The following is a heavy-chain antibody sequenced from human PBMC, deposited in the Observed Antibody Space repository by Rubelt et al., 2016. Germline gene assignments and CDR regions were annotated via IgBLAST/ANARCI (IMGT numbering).Heavy chain of an antibody. CDR1: GGSFSGYY. CDR2: INHSGST. CDR3: ASGYSYGALYFDY. J-gene: IGHJ4*02. Sequence: QVQLQQWGAGLLKPSETLSLTCAVYGGSFSGYYWSWIRQPPGKGLEWIGEINHSGSTNYNPSLKSQVTRSVDTAKNQFSLKLSSVTAADTAVYYCASGYSYGALYFDYWGQGTLVTVSS. D-gene: IGHD5-18*01. V-gene: IGHV4-34*01.